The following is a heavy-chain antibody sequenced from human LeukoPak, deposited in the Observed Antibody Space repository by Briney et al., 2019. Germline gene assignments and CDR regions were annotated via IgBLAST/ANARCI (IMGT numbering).Heavy chain of an antibody. J-gene: IGHJ4*02. CDR2: INTDGSST. D-gene: IGHD5-24*01. V-gene: IGHV3-74*01. CDR1: GFTFSSYW. CDR3: ATSRDGSKYRELSH. Sequence: PGGSLRLSCAASGFTFSSYWMHWVRQAPGKGLVWVSRINTDGSSTSYADSVKGRFTISRDNGKNTLYLQMNSLRAEDTAVYYCATSRDGSKYRELSHWGQGTLVTVSS.